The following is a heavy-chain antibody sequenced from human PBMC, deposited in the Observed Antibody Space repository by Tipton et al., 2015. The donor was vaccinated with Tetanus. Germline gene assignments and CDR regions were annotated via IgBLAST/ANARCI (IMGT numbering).Heavy chain of an antibody. J-gene: IGHJ4*02. CDR2: MNPNSGNT. CDR3: ARVAGGVITPLREFDY. V-gene: IGHV1-8*01. Sequence: QMQLVQSGAEVKKPGASVKVSCKASGYTFTSYDINWVRQATGQGLEWMGWMNPNSGNTGYAQKFQGRVTMTRNTSISTAYMELSSLRSEDTAVYYCARVAGGVITPLREFDYWGQGTLVTVSS. CDR1: GYTFTSYD. D-gene: IGHD3-22*01.